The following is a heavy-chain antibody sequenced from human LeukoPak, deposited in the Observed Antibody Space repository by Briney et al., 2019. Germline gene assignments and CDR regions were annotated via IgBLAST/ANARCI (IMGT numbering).Heavy chain of an antibody. V-gene: IGHV1-2*02. D-gene: IGHD3-16*01. J-gene: IGHJ5*02. CDR2: ITPNSGAP. CDR3: ARADRLHGGPYLIGP. Sequence: EASVKASCKASGYTFTGFYIRCVRQAPGQGLEWIGWITPNSGAPTTAQHSQGRVTMTRDTSITTVYMEVNWLTSDDTAIYYCARADRLHGGPYLIGPWGQGTLVTVSS. CDR1: GYTFTGFY.